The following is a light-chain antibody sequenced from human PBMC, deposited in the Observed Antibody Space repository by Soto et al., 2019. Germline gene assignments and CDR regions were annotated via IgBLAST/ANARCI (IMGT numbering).Light chain of an antibody. CDR1: QSVSSN. CDR2: GAS. Sequence: EIVMTQSPATLSVSPGERATLSCRASQSVSSNLAWYQQRPGQAPRLLIYGASTRATGVPARFSGSGSGTDYTVSISSLQSEDFAVYYCQQCNNWPLTFGGGTKVEI. CDR3: QQCNNWPLT. V-gene: IGKV3-15*01. J-gene: IGKJ4*01.